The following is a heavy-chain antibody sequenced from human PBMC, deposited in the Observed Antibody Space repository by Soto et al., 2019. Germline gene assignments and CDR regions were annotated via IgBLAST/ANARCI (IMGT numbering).Heavy chain of an antibody. V-gene: IGHV4-34*01. J-gene: IGHJ4*02. CDR1: GGSFSGYY. CDR3: ARGPSMAGRITIFGVVILTHPFDY. D-gene: IGHD3-3*01. CDR2: INHSGST. Sequence: SETLSLTCAVYGGSFSGYYWSWIRQPPGRGLEWIGEINHSGSTNYNPSLKSRVIISVDTSKNQFSLKLNSVPAADTAVYYCARGPSMAGRITIFGVVILTHPFDYWGQGTLVTVSS.